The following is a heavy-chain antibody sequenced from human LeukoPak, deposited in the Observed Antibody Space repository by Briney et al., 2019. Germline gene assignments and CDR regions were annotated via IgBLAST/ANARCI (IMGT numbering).Heavy chain of an antibody. V-gene: IGHV3-30*18. J-gene: IGHJ3*02. CDR2: ISYDGSNK. Sequence: PGGSLRLSCAASGFTFSSYGMHWVRQAPGKGLEWVAVISYDGSNKYYADSVKGRFTISRDNSKNTLYLQMNSLRAEDTAVYYCANASPGGRGAFDIWGQGTMVTVSS. CDR1: GFTFSSYG. CDR3: ANASPGGRGAFDI. D-gene: IGHD1-26*01.